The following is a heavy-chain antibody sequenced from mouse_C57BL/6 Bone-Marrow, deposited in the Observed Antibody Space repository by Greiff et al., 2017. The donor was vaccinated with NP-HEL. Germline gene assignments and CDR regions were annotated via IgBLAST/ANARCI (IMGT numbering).Heavy chain of an antibody. V-gene: IGHV14-4*01. CDR2: IDPENGDT. CDR3: TTSPTGLFAY. J-gene: IGHJ3*01. Sequence: VQLQQSGAELMRPGASVKLSCTASGFNIKDDYMHWVKQRPEQGLEWIGWIDPENGDTEYASKFQGKATITADTSSNTAYLQLSSLTSEDTAVYYCTTSPTGLFAYWGQGTLVTVSA. D-gene: IGHD4-1*01. CDR1: GFNIKDDY.